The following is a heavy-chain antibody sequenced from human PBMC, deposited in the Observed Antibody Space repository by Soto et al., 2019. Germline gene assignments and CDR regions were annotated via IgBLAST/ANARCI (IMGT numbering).Heavy chain of an antibody. V-gene: IGHV3-9*01. CDR1: GFTFSSYG. CDR2: ISWNSDNI. Sequence: VQLVESGGGVVQPGRSLRLSCAASGFTFSSYGMHWVRQAPGKGLEWVSGISWNSDNIVYADSVKGRFTISRDNAKNSLYLQMNSLRAEDTALYYCAKDLYSNYGDAFDIWGQGTMVTVSS. CDR3: AKDLYSNYGDAFDI. D-gene: IGHD4-4*01. J-gene: IGHJ3*02.